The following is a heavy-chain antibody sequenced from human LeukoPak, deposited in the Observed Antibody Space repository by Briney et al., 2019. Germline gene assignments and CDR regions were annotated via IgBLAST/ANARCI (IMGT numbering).Heavy chain of an antibody. V-gene: IGHV3-74*01. D-gene: IGHD6-19*01. CDR3: ARDGGIAVAGTGLDY. CDR1: GFTFSSYW. CDR2: INSGGSST. Sequence: PGGSLRLSCAASGFTFSSYWMHWVRQAPGKGLVWVSRINSGGSSTSYADSVKGRFTISRDNAKNTLYLQMNSLRAEDTAVYYCARDGGIAVAGTGLDYWGQGTLVTVSS. J-gene: IGHJ4*02.